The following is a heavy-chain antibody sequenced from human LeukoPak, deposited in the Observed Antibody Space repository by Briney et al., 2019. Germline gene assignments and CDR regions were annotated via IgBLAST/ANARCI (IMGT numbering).Heavy chain of an antibody. CDR1: GYTFTSYA. V-gene: IGHV1-3*03. D-gene: IGHD3-22*01. CDR3: ARGYYYDSSGYYKDFDY. Sequence: ASVKVSCKASGYTFTSYAMQWVRQAPGQRLQWMGWINAGNGNTKYSQEFQGRVTITRDTSASTAYMELSSLRSEDMAVYYCARGYYYDSSGYYKDFDYWGQGILVTVSS. CDR2: INAGNGNT. J-gene: IGHJ4*02.